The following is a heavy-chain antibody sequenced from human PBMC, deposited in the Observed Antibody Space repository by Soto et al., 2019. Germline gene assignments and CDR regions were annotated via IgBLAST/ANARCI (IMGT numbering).Heavy chain of an antibody. J-gene: IGHJ5*02. CDR3: VRDGTKTLRDWFDP. D-gene: IGHD1-1*01. V-gene: IGHV4-4*07. CDR1: GASISCFD. Sequence: SETLPLSCTVSGASISCFDWSWIRNSAGKGLEWIGRIYATGTTDYNPSLKSRVMMSVDTSKKQFSLKLRSVTAADTAVYYCVRDGTKTLRDWFDPWGQGISVTFSS. CDR2: IYATGTT.